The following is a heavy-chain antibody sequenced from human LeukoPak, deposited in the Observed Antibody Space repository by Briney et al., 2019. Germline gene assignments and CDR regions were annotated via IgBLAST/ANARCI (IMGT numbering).Heavy chain of an antibody. Sequence: ASVKVSCKVSGYTLTELSMHWVRQAPGKGLEWMGGFDPEDGETIYAQKFQGRVTMTEDTSTDTAYMELSSPRSEHTAVYYCATALIAARPLDYWGQGTLVTVSS. CDR2: FDPEDGET. CDR1: GYTLTELS. CDR3: ATALIAARPLDY. V-gene: IGHV1-24*01. J-gene: IGHJ4*02. D-gene: IGHD6-6*01.